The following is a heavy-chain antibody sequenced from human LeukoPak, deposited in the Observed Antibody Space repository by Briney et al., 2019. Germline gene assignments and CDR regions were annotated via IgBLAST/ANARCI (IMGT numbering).Heavy chain of an antibody. D-gene: IGHD7-27*01. CDR2: ISGSGGST. CDR1: GFTFSSYA. J-gene: IGHJ4*02. Sequence: GGSLRLSCAASGFTFSSYAMSWVRQAPGKGLEWVSVISGSGGSTYYADSVKGRFTVSRDNSKNTLFLQMNSLRAEDTAVYYCAKDGGLWVSAHWGDSWGRGTLVTVSS. CDR3: AKDGGLWVSAHWGDS. V-gene: IGHV3-23*01.